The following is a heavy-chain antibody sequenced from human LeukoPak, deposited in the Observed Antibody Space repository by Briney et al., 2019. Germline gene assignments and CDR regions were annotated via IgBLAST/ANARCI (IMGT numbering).Heavy chain of an antibody. CDR2: IYYSGST. J-gene: IGHJ6*02. CDR1: GGSISSSSYY. Sequence: SETLSLTCTVSGGSISSSSYYWGWIRQPPGKGLEWIGSIYYSGSTYYNPSLKSRVTISVDTPKNQFSLKLSSVTAADTAVYYCARHFDSSGYNYYYYGMDVWGQGTTVTVSS. V-gene: IGHV4-39*01. D-gene: IGHD3-22*01. CDR3: ARHFDSSGYNYYYYGMDV.